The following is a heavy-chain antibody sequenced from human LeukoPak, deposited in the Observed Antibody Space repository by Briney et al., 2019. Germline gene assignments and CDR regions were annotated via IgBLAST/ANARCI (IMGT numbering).Heavy chain of an antibody. CDR3: ARDFDYYDSSGPPAGL. Sequence: GGSLRLSCAASGFTFSSYSMNWVRPAPGRGVEWVSSISSSSSYIYYADSVKGRFTISRDNAKNSLYLQMNSLRAEDTAVYYCARDFDYYDSSGPPAGLWGQGTLVTVSS. V-gene: IGHV3-21*01. D-gene: IGHD3-22*01. CDR1: GFTFSSYS. CDR2: ISSSSSYI. J-gene: IGHJ4*02.